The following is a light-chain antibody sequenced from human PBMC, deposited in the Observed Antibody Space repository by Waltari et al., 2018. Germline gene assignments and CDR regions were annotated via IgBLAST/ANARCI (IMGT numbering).Light chain of an antibody. Sequence: QSALTQPASVSGSPGQSITLSCPGTKRDVGFYNYVPWYQQHPGKAPKVIIYDVSQRPSGISKRFSGSKSGNTASLIISGLQADDEADYYCKSYTGTGSWVFGGGTKLTVL. CDR1: KRDVGFYNY. V-gene: IGLV2-14*03. CDR2: DVS. J-gene: IGLJ3*02. CDR3: KSYTGTGSWV.